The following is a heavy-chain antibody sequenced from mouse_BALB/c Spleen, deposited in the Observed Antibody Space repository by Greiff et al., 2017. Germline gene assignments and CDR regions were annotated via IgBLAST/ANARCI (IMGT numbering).Heavy chain of an antibody. CDR3: ARSAVVATDAMDY. CDR2: ISNGGGST. Sequence: EVMLVESGGGLVKPGGSLKLSCAASGFTFSSYTMSWVRQTPEKRLEWVAYISNGGGSTYYPDTVKGRFTISRDNAKNTLYLQMSSLKSEDTAMYYCARSAVVATDAMDYWGQGTSVTVSS. V-gene: IGHV5-12-2*01. CDR1: GFTFSSYT. D-gene: IGHD1-1*01. J-gene: IGHJ4*01.